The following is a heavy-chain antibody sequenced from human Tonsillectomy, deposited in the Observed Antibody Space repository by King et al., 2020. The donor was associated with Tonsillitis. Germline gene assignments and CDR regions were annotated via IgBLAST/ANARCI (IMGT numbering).Heavy chain of an antibody. CDR3: AFTGNYGVH. CDR2: NSDSGGRT. Sequence: VQLVESGGGLVQPGGSLRLSCAASGFTFRNYAMTWVRQAPGKALEWGSGNSDSGGRTEYAEAVKGRFTISRDNSKGMLYVQVDSLRVEDTALYYCAFTGNYGVHWGQGTLVTVSS. J-gene: IGHJ4*02. V-gene: IGHV3-23*04. CDR1: GFTFRNYA. D-gene: IGHD2-8*02.